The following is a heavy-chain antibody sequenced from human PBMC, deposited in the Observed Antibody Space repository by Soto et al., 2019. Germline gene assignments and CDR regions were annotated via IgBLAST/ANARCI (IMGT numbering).Heavy chain of an antibody. D-gene: IGHD3-22*01. CDR2: IIPIFGTA. V-gene: IGHV1-69*01. J-gene: IGHJ4*02. CDR1: GYTFTGYY. Sequence: QVQLVQSGAEVKKPGASVKVSCKASGYTFTGYYMHWVRQAPGQGLEWMGGIIPIFGTANYAQKFQGRVTITADESTSTSYMELSSLGSEDTAVYYCARQGYDSSGANLPFDYWGQGTLVTVSS. CDR3: ARQGYDSSGANLPFDY.